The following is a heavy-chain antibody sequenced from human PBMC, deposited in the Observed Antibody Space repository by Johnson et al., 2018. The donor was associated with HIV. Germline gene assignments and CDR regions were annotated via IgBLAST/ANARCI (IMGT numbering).Heavy chain of an antibody. J-gene: IGHJ3*02. CDR3: ARNRPVSYGYRGAFDI. CDR2: ISWNSGRI. D-gene: IGHD5-18*01. V-gene: IGHV3-9*01. CDR1: GFSFDDYA. Sequence: VQLVESGGGLVQPGWSLRLSCAASGFSFDDYAMYWVRQVPGKGLEWVSGISWNSGRIGYADYVKGRFTISRDNAKKSLYLQINSLRAEDTAVYYCARNRPVSYGYRGAFDIWGQGTMVTVSS.